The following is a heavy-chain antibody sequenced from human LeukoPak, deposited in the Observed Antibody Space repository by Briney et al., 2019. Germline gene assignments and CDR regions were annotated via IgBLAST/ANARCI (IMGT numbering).Heavy chain of an antibody. Sequence: GESLKISCNGSGYXFTSFWINGVRPMPGKGLERIGRIDPSDSYTNYSPSFQGHVTISADKSISTAYLQWSSLKASNTAMYYCVRRANYYDSSASDYWGQGTLVTVSS. J-gene: IGHJ4*02. V-gene: IGHV5-10-1*01. CDR2: IDPSDSYT. CDR1: GYXFTSFW. D-gene: IGHD3-22*01. CDR3: VRRANYYDSSASDY.